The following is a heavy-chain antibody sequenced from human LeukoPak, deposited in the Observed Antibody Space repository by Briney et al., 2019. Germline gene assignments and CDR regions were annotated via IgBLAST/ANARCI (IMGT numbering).Heavy chain of an antibody. CDR1: EFTFNTYS. CDR2: ISSSSDYI. CDR3: ARARNGGSFDP. Sequence: PGGSLRLSCAASEFTFNTYSMNWVRQAPGKGLEWVSSISSSSDYIYYADSVKGRFTISRDSAKNSLYLQMNSLRAGDTAVYYCARARNGGSFDPWGQGTLVTVSS. D-gene: IGHD3-16*01. V-gene: IGHV3-21*01. J-gene: IGHJ5*02.